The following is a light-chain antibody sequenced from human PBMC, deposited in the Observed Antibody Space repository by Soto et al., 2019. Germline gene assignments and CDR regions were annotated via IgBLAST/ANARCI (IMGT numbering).Light chain of an antibody. CDR3: QQYDKWPPT. V-gene: IGKV3-15*01. J-gene: IGKJ1*01. CDR2: GAS. CDR1: QSVSRI. Sequence: EIVMTQSPATLSVSPGERTTLSCRASQSVSRILAWYQQKPGQAPRLLIYGASTRATGIPVRFSGSGSGTEFTLTISSLQSEDFAVYYCQQYDKWPPTFXQGTKADIK.